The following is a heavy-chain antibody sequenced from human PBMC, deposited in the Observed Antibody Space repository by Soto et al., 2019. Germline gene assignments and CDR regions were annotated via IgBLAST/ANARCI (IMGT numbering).Heavy chain of an antibody. Sequence: GASVKVSCKASGGTFSSYAISWVRQAPGQGLEWMGGIIPIFGTANYAQKFQGRVTITADESTSTAYMELSSLRSEDTAVYYCAREGTIFGVVKANYYGMDVWGQGTTVTVSS. D-gene: IGHD3-3*01. V-gene: IGHV1-69*13. CDR3: AREGTIFGVVKANYYGMDV. CDR1: GGTFSSYA. J-gene: IGHJ6*02. CDR2: IIPIFGTA.